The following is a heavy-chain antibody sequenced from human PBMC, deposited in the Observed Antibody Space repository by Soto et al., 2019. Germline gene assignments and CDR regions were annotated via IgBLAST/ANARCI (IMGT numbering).Heavy chain of an antibody. CDR2: INWNGGST. Sequence: EVQLVESGGGVVRPGGSLRLSCAASGFTFDDYGMSWVRQAPGKGLEWVTGINWNGGSTGYADSVKGRFTISRDNAKNALYLQMNSLRAEDTALYHCARADSSSWYTDDAFDIWCQETMVTVSS. D-gene: IGHD6-13*01. CDR1: GFTFDDYG. J-gene: IGHJ3*02. V-gene: IGHV3-20*01. CDR3: ARADSSSWYTDDAFDI.